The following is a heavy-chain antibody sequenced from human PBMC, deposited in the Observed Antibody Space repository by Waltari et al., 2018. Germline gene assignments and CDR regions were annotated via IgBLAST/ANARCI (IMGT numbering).Heavy chain of an antibody. J-gene: IGHJ3*01. CDR2: ISYSGAT. V-gene: IGHV4-39*01. Sequence: QLHLQESGPGLVKPSETLSLTCSVSGGSITSNRHYWGWIRQPPGKGPQWTGPISYSGATYNNPSMKGRVTISVDTSKNQYSLKLTAVTAADTAVYYCATYIGASIGTAAFDVWGQGTMVTVSS. CDR3: ATYIGASIGTAAFDV. CDR1: GGSITSNRHY. D-gene: IGHD5-12*01.